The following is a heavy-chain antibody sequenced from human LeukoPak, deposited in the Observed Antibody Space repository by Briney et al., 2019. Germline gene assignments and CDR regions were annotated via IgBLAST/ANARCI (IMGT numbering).Heavy chain of an antibody. D-gene: IGHD3-22*01. CDR2: IIPIFGTA. J-gene: IGHJ3*02. CDR3: ARDPHYYDSSGYSSHDAFDI. Sequence: GASVKVSCKASGYTFTSYAISWVRQAPGQGLEWMGGIIPIFGTANYAQKFQGRVTITADESTSTAYMELSSLRSEDTAVYYCARDPHYYDSSGYSSHDAFDIWGQGTMVTVSS. CDR1: GYTFTSYA. V-gene: IGHV1-69*13.